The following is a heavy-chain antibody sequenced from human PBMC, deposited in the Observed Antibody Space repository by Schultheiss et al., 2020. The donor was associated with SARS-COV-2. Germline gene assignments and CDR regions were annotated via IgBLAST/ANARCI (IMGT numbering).Heavy chain of an antibody. CDR2: ISHSGST. CDR3: ARRAGYCSGGSCYAADAFDI. V-gene: IGHV4-34*01. D-gene: IGHD2-15*01. Sequence: SETLSLTCAVYGGSFSAYYWSWIRQPPGKGLEWIGDISHSGSTNYNPSLKSRVTISVDTSKNQFSLKLSSVTAADTAVYYCARRAGYCSGGSCYAADAFDIWGQGTMVTVSS. J-gene: IGHJ3*02. CDR1: GGSFSAYY.